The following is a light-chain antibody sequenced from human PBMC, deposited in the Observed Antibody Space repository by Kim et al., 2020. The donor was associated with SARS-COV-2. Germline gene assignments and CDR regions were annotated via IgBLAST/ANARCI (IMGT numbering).Light chain of an antibody. Sequence: DIVMTPSPDSLAVSLGERATLNCKSSQTVLYNSNNKNYLAWYQQKPGQTPKLLIYWASIRESGVSDRFSGGGSETDFTLTISSLQAEDVAVYYCQQYYSTPPSFGQGTKLEI. CDR1: QTVLYNSNNKNY. J-gene: IGKJ2*03. CDR2: WAS. V-gene: IGKV4-1*01. CDR3: QQYYSTPPS.